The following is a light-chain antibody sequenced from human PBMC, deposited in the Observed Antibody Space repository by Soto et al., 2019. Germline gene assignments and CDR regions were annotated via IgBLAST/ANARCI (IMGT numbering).Light chain of an antibody. CDR1: SSDVGGYNY. V-gene: IGLV2-14*01. Sequence: QSVLTQPASVSGSPGQSITISCTGTSSDVGGYNYVSWYQQHPGKAPKLMIYEVSNRPSGVSNRFSGSKSGNTASLTISVLQAEDEADYYCSSYTSSSTLEGVFGTGTKLTVL. CDR3: SSYTSSSTLEGV. J-gene: IGLJ1*01. CDR2: EVS.